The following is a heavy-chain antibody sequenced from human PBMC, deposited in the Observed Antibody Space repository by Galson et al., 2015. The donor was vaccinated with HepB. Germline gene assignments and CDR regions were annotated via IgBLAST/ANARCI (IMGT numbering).Heavy chain of an antibody. J-gene: IGHJ4*02. D-gene: IGHD6-19*01. Sequence: ETLSLTCTVSGGSISSSSYYWGWIRQPPGKGLEWIGSIYYSGSTYYNPSLKSRVTISVDTSKNQFSLKLSSVTAADTAVYYCARQGVQWLAHYFDYWGQGTLVTVSS. CDR2: IYYSGST. CDR3: ARQGVQWLAHYFDY. V-gene: IGHV4-39*01. CDR1: GGSISSSSYY.